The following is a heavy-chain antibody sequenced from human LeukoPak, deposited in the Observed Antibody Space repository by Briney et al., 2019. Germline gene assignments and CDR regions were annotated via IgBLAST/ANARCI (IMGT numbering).Heavy chain of an antibody. V-gene: IGHV3-74*01. CDR3: ARVSTGKYYFDS. J-gene: IGHJ4*02. Sequence: GGSLRLCCAASGFTFSNYWMHWVRQAPGKGLVWVTRINTDVSTTSYADSVEGRFTISRDNAKNTLYLQMNSLRAEDTAVYYCARVSTGKYYFDSWGQGTLVTASS. CDR2: INTDVSTT. D-gene: IGHD2-8*02. CDR1: GFTFSNYW.